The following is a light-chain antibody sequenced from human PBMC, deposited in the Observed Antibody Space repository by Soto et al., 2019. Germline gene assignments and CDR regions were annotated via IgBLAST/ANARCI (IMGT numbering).Light chain of an antibody. J-gene: IGKJ4*01. CDR1: RSISDW. Sequence: DIQITQSPSTLSASVVERVTITCRASRSISDWLAWYQQKPGKAPKLLIFDASFLKSGVPSRFSGSGSGTEFTLTISSLQPDDFATYYCQQSYSTPTFGGGTKVDIK. V-gene: IGKV1-5*01. CDR2: DAS. CDR3: QQSYSTPT.